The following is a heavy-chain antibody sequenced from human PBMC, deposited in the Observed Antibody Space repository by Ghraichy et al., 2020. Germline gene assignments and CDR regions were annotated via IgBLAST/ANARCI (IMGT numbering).Heavy chain of an antibody. J-gene: IGHJ6*02. CDR1: GGSISSYY. CDR3: AREAGSGYYYGLNV. Sequence: SETLSLTCTVSGGSISSYYWSWIRQPPGKGLEWIGYIYYSGTTNYNPSLNSRVTISVDTSKNQFSLKVSSVTAADTAVYFCAREAGSGYYYGLNVWGQGTTVTVSS. D-gene: IGHD3-10*01. CDR2: IYYSGTT. V-gene: IGHV4-59*01.